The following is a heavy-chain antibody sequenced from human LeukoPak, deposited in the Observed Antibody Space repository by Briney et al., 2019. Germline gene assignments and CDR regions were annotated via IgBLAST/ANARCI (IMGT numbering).Heavy chain of an antibody. Sequence: KSSETLSLTCAVSGGSISSGGYSWSWIRQPPGKGLEWIGYIYHSGSTYYNPSLKSRVTISVDRSKNQFSLKLSSVTAADTAVYYCARVPFRYGDYDYWGQGTLVTVSS. V-gene: IGHV4-30-2*01. CDR1: GGSISSGGYS. J-gene: IGHJ4*02. D-gene: IGHD4-17*01. CDR2: IYHSGST. CDR3: ARVPFRYGDYDY.